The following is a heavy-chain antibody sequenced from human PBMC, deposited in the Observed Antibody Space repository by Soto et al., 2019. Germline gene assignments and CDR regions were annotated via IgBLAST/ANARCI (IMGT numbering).Heavy chain of an antibody. CDR3: ARDWVAVAGTGFQH. J-gene: IGHJ1*01. CDR1: GYTFTSYY. D-gene: IGHD6-19*01. V-gene: IGHV1-46*03. CDR2: INPSDGST. Sequence: ASVKVSCKASGYTFTSYYMHWVRQAPGQGLEWMGIINPSDGSTSYAQKFQGRVTMTRDTSTSTVCMELSSLRSEDTAAYYCARDWVAVAGTGFQHWGRGTLVTVSS.